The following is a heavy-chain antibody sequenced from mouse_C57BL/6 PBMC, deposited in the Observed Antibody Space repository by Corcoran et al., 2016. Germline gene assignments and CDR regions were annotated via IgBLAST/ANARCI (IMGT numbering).Heavy chain of an antibody. Sequence: EVQLPQSGPELVKPGASVKISCKASGYTFTDYYMNWVKQSHGKSLEWIGDINPNNGGTSYNQKFKGKATLTVDKSSSTAYMELRSLTSEDSAVYYCARRFAYWGQGTLVTVSA. CDR1: GYTFTDYY. CDR3: ARRFAY. J-gene: IGHJ3*01. V-gene: IGHV1-26*01. CDR2: INPNNGGT.